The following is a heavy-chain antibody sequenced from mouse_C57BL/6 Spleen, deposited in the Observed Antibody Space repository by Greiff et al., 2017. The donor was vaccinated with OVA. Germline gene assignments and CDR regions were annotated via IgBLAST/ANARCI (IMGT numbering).Heavy chain of an antibody. D-gene: IGHD1-1*01. Sequence: EVMLVESGGGLVKPGGSLKLSCAASGFTFSSYAMSWVRQTPEKRLEWVATISDGGSYTYYPDNVKGRFTISRDNAKNNLYLQMSHLKSEDTAMYYCARDQYYGSSYPYWGQGTLVTVSA. CDR3: ARDQYYGSSYPY. CDR1: GFTFSSYA. V-gene: IGHV5-4*01. J-gene: IGHJ3*01. CDR2: ISDGGSYT.